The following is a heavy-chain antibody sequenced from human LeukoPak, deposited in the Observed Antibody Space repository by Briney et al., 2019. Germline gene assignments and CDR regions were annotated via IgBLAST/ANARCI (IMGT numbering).Heavy chain of an antibody. V-gene: IGHV4-34*01. CDR1: GGSFSGYY. CDR3: ARGGPTRRGAFDI. CDR2: INHSGST. Sequence: PSETLSLTCAVYGGSFSGYYWSWIRQPPGTGLEWIGEINHSGSTNYNPSLKSRVTISVDTSKNQFSLKLSSVTAADTAVHYCARGGPTRRGAFDIWGQGTMVTVSS. J-gene: IGHJ3*02. D-gene: IGHD3-10*01.